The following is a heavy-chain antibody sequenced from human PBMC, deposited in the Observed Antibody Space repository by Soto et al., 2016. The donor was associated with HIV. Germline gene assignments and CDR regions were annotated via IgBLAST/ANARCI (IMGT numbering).Heavy chain of an antibody. V-gene: IGHV3-73*01. CDR1: GFTFSGSA. J-gene: IGHJ4*02. CDR3: TSPSGSYYEDYFDY. Sequence: EVQLVESGGGLVQPGGSLKLSCAASGFTFSGSAMHWVRQASGKGLEWVGRIRSKANSYATAYAASVKGRFTISRDDSKNTAYLQMNSLKTEDTAVYYCTSPSGSYYEDYFDYWGQGTLVTVSS. D-gene: IGHD1-26*01. CDR2: IRSKANSYAT.